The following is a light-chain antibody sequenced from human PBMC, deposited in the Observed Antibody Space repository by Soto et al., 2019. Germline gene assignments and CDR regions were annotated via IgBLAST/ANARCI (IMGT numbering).Light chain of an antibody. CDR3: QQYNSYSLT. Sequence: DIQMTQSPSTLPASVGDRVTITCRASQSISSWLAWYQQKPGKAPKLLIYKASSLERGVPSRFSGSGSGTEFTLTISSLQPDDFATYYCQQYNSYSLTFGGGTKVDIK. J-gene: IGKJ4*01. CDR1: QSISSW. V-gene: IGKV1-5*03. CDR2: KAS.